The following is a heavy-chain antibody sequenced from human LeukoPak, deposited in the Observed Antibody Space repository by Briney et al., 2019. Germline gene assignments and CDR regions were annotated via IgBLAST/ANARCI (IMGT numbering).Heavy chain of an antibody. Sequence: GESLKISCNGSGYSFTSYWIGWVRQMPGKGLEWMGIIYPGDSDTRYSPSFQGQVTISADKSISTAYLQWSSLKASDTAMYYCARVAYCGGDCYSEYFQHWGQGTLVTVSS. D-gene: IGHD2-21*01. J-gene: IGHJ1*01. V-gene: IGHV5-51*01. CDR1: GYSFTSYW. CDR3: ARVAYCGGDCYSEYFQH. CDR2: IYPGDSDT.